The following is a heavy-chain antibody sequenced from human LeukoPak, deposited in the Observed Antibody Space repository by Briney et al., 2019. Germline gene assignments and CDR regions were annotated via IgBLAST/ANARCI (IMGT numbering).Heavy chain of an antibody. Sequence: GGSLRLSCAASGFTFSSYGMHWVRQAPGKVLEWVAVISFDGSNKNYADSVKGRFTISRDTSKNTLYLQMNSLRPEDTAVYYCAKNSGTYDSSGLDYWGQGTLVTVSS. CDR1: GFTFSSYG. J-gene: IGHJ4*02. CDR2: ISFDGSNK. CDR3: AKNSGTYDSSGLDY. V-gene: IGHV3-30*18. D-gene: IGHD3-22*01.